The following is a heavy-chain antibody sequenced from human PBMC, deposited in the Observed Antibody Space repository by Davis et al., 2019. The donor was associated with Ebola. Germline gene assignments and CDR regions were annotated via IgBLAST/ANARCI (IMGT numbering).Heavy chain of an antibody. Sequence: GESLKISCAASGFTFSAYGMSWVRQAPGKGLEWVSAISGRGVSTYYADSVRGRFTISRDNSKDTLDLQMNSLRAEDTALYYCAIGGVWKSDIVLVPAAPWDYWGQGTLVTVSS. D-gene: IGHD2-2*01. CDR3: AIGGVWKSDIVLVPAAPWDY. CDR1: GFTFSAYG. CDR2: ISGRGVST. J-gene: IGHJ4*02. V-gene: IGHV3-23*01.